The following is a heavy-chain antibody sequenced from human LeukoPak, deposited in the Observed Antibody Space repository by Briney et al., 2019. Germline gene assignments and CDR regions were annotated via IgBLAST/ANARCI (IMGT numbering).Heavy chain of an antibody. J-gene: IGHJ4*02. Sequence: GGSLRLSCAASGFTFSSYWMSWVRQAPGKGLEWVSYISSSGSTIYYADSVKGRFTISRDNAKNSLYLQMNSLRAEDTAVYYCARFPIQLWLGFDYWGQGTLVTVSS. D-gene: IGHD5-18*01. CDR2: ISSSGSTI. V-gene: IGHV3-48*03. CDR3: ARFPIQLWLGFDY. CDR1: GFTFSSYW.